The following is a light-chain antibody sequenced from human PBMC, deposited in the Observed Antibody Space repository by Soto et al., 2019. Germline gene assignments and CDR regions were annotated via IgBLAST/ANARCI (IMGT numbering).Light chain of an antibody. CDR3: QQYYSYPRT. V-gene: IGKV1-27*01. CDR1: QGISNS. J-gene: IGKJ4*01. Sequence: IQITPSPSSLFASIVCSVNIPYPANQGISNSLAWYQQKPGKVPKLLIYAASTLQSGVPSRFSGSGSGTDFTLTISCLQSEDFATYYCQQYYSYPRTFGGGTKVDIK. CDR2: AAS.